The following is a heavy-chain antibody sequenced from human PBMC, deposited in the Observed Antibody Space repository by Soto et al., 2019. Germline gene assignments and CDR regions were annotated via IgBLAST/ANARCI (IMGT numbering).Heavy chain of an antibody. CDR1: GGTFSSYA. Sequence: GASVKVSCKASGGTFSSYAISWVRQAPGQGLEWIGGIIPGCGKANYAQKFQGRVTITTDMSTSTAYMDLSSLRSEDTAVYYCAADGYYYGSSYAFDIWGQGTTVTVSS. CDR3: AADGYYYGSSYAFDI. V-gene: IGHV1-69*05. J-gene: IGHJ3*02. CDR2: IIPGCGKA. D-gene: IGHD3-22*01.